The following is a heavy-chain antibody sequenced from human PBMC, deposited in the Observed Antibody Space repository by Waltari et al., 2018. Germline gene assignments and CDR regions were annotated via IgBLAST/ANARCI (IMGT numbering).Heavy chain of an antibody. CDR1: GFTFSSYW. V-gene: IGHV3-7*01. CDR3: ARVREGTEYYDRDAFDI. J-gene: IGHJ3*02. CDR2: IKQDGSEK. D-gene: IGHD3-22*01. Sequence: EVQLVESGGGLVQPGGSLRLSCAASGFTFSSYWMSWVRQAPGKGLEWVANIKQDGSEKYYVDSVKGRFTISRDNAKNSLYLQMNSLRAEDTAVYYCARVREGTEYYDRDAFDIWGQGTMVTVSS.